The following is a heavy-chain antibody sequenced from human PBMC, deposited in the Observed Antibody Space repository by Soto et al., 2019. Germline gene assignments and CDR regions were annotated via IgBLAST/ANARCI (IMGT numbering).Heavy chain of an antibody. D-gene: IGHD3-3*01. CDR2: INPNTGDT. V-gene: IGHV1-2*02. J-gene: IGHJ3*02. CDR3: ARGPSSGAFDI. Sequence: QVQLEQSGAEVKKPGAAVKVSCKASGYTFTAYWLHWLRQAPRQGLEWMAWINPNTGDTGFAQKFQGRVTMTRDTSIRTAYMEVSSLRPEDTAVYYCARGPSSGAFDIWGQGTMVSVSS. CDR1: GYTFTAYW.